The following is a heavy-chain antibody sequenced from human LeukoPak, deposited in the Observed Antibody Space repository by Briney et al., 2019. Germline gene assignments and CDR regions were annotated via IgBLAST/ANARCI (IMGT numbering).Heavy chain of an antibody. J-gene: IGHJ4*02. CDR2: IYTSGST. Sequence: SETLSLTCTVPGGSISSYYWSWIRQPAGKGLEWIGRIYTSGSTNYNPSLRSRVTMSVDTSKNQFSLKLSSVTAADTAVYYCAREGLRDCSGGSCYDYWGQGTLVTVSS. CDR1: GGSISSYY. D-gene: IGHD2-15*01. V-gene: IGHV4-4*07. CDR3: AREGLRDCSGGSCYDY.